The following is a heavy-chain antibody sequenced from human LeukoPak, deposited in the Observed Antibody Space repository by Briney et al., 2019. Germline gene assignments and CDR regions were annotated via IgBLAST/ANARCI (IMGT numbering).Heavy chain of an antibody. CDR2: TYYRSKWQY. J-gene: IGHJ3*02. CDR1: GDSVSSNSGV. D-gene: IGHD6-13*01. CDR3: ATITAVGYDAFNN. Sequence: SQTLSLTCAISGDSVSSNSGVWNWIRQSPSIGLEWLGRTYYRSKWQYDYAVSVKSRITINPDTSKNQFSLQLNSVTPEDTAVYYCATITAVGYDAFNNWSQGTMVTVSS. V-gene: IGHV6-1*01.